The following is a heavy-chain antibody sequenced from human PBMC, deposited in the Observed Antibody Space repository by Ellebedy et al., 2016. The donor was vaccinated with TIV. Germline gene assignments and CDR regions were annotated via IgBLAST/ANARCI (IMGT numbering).Heavy chain of an antibody. CDR3: ARETFNDVDLDLWGLFDI. CDR2: IFIDSTT. V-gene: IGHV3-66*01. Sequence: GGSLRLSCAASELNVSSNYMSWVRKAPGKGLEWVSVIFIDSTTYYADSVKGRFTISRDTSENTLYIQMNSLRAEDTAVYYCARETFNDVDLDLWGLFDIWGQGTMVTVSS. CDR1: ELNVSSNY. J-gene: IGHJ3*02. D-gene: IGHD2/OR15-2a*01.